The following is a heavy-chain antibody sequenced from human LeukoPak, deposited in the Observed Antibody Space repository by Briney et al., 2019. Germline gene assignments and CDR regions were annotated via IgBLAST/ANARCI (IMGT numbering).Heavy chain of an antibody. CDR3: ARDNIRGAYYLDY. J-gene: IGHJ4*02. D-gene: IGHD2/OR15-2a*01. Sequence: GGSLRLSCAASGFTFSSCGMHWVRQAPGKGQEWVAIIWYDGNNKYYADSVKGRFTISRDNSKNTVYLQMDSLRAEDTAVYYCARDNIRGAYYLDYWGRGTRVTVSS. V-gene: IGHV3-33*01. CDR2: IWYDGNNK. CDR1: GFTFSSCG.